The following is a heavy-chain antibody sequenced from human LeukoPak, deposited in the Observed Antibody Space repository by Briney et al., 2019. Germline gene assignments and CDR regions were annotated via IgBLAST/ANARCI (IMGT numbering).Heavy chain of an antibody. CDR3: AANVEGLRLGDSF. V-gene: IGHV1-69*04. D-gene: IGHD3-16*01. Sequence: ASVKVSCKASGGTFSSYAISWVRQAPGQGLEWMGRIIPILGIANYAQKFQGRVTITADKSTSTAYMELSSLRSEDTAVYYCAANVEGLRLGDSFWGQGTLVTVSS. J-gene: IGHJ4*02. CDR2: IIPILGIA. CDR1: GGTFSSYA.